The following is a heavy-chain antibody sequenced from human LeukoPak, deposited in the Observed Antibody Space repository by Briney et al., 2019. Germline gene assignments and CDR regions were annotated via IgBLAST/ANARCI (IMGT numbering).Heavy chain of an antibody. CDR3: ARDLSCSSTSCYGYYYYYYMDV. CDR1: GGSISSGSYY. J-gene: IGHJ6*03. Sequence: SETLSLTCTVSGGSISSGSYYWSWIRQPAGKGLEWIGRIYTSGSANYNPSLKSRVTISVDTSKNQFSLKLSSVTAADTAVYYCARDLSCSSTSCYGYYYYYYMDVWGKGTTVTVSS. D-gene: IGHD2-2*01. V-gene: IGHV4-61*02. CDR2: IYTSGSA.